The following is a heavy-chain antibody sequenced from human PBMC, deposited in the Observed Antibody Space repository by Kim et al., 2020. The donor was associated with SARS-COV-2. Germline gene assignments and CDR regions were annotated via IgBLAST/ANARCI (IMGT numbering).Heavy chain of an antibody. J-gene: IGHJ6*02. CDR3: ARGYGSGSPYGMDV. CDR2: IYYSGST. CDR1: GGSISSGGYS. D-gene: IGHD3-10*01. Sequence: SETLSLTCTVSGGSISSGGYSWSWIRQPPGKGLEWIGYIYYSGSTYYNPSLKSRVTILVDRSKNQFSLKLSSVTAADTAVYYCARGYGSGSPYGMDVWGQGTTVTVSS. V-gene: IGHV4-30-2*01.